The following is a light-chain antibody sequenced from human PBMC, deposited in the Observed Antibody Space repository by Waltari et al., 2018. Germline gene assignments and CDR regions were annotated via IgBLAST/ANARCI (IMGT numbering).Light chain of an antibody. CDR3: QQRRNWPLS. CDR2: DAS. V-gene: IGKV3-11*01. J-gene: IGKJ5*01. CDR1: QSIVDA. Sequence: PGDRAALSCSHSQSIVDAIAWYQQRLGETPRLLIYDASNRAPGIPARFSGSGSGTDFTLTISSLEPEDFAVYYCQQRRNWPLSFGQGTRLEIK.